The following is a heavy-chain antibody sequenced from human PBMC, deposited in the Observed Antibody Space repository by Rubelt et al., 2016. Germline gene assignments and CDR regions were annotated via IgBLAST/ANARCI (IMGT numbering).Heavy chain of an antibody. J-gene: IGHJ6*02. CDR3: ARDQSYGPGITYHYYGMDV. Sequence: KGLEWVAVISHDGSNEYYADSVKGRFTISRDNSKNTLYLQMNSLRAEDTAVYYCARDQSYGPGITYHYYGMDVWGQGTTVTVSS. D-gene: IGHD3-10*01. CDR2: ISHDGSNE. V-gene: IGHV3-33*01.